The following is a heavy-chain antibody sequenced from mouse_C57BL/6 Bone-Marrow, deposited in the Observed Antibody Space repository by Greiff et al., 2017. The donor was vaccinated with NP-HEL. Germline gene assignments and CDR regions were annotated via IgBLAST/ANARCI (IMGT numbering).Heavy chain of an antibody. J-gene: IGHJ1*03. Sequence: QVQLQQPGAELVKPGASVKLSCKASGYTFTSYWMHWVKQRLGQGLEWIGMIHPNSGSTNYNEKFKSKATLTVDKSSSTAYMQLSSLTSEDSAVYYCARTNYYGSSYWYFDVWGTGTTVTVSS. CDR1: GYTFTSYW. CDR2: IHPNSGST. D-gene: IGHD1-1*01. V-gene: IGHV1-64*01. CDR3: ARTNYYGSSYWYFDV.